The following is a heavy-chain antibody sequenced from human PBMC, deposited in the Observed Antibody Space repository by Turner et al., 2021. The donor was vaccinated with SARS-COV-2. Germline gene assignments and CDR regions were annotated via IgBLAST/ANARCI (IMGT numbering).Heavy chain of an antibody. D-gene: IGHD1-26*01. Sequence: QVQPVASVRGVVQLGRHLSLLCAFSGFSFSTYAKHWVRHAPGKGLELVSVISYDGSNRYYADSVKGRFTITRDNSKNTLYLQMLSLRAEDKAVYYCSTAECDLLPFDAFDIWGQGTMVTISS. V-gene: IGHV3-30*04. CDR2: ISYDGSNR. CDR1: GFSFSTYA. J-gene: IGHJ3*02. CDR3: STAECDLLPFDAFDI.